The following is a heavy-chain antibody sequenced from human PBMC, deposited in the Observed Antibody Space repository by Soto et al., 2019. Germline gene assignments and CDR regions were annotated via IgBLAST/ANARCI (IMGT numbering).Heavy chain of an antibody. Sequence: QVQLVQSGAEVKKPGVSVKVACKASGYTFASYAISWMRQAPGQGLEWMGWSGDYNGNTNNAQKLKGRVTTTTNTSMSTDYMEPRSLRSDDTAAYYCARDPPPPDYWGQGTLVTVSS. CDR3: ARDPPPPDY. J-gene: IGHJ4*02. V-gene: IGHV1-18*01. CDR1: GYTFASYA. CDR2: SGDYNGNT.